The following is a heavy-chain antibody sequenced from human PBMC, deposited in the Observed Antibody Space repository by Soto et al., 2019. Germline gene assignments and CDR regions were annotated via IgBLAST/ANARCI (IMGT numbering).Heavy chain of an antibody. D-gene: IGHD1-26*01. J-gene: IGHJ4*02. CDR1: SGTISSWY. CDR3: ARRYGSAIDY. V-gene: IGHV4-59*08. CDR2: IYYSGST. Sequence: SETLSLTCTVSSGTISSWYWSWIRQPPGKGLEWIGYIYYSGSTNCNPSLKSRVTISVDTSKNQFSLKLSSVTAADTAVYYCARRYGSAIDYWGQGTLVTVS.